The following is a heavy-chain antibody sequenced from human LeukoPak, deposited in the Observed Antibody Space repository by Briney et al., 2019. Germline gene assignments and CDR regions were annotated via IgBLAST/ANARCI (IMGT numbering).Heavy chain of an antibody. CDR2: IYYSGST. D-gene: IGHD6-13*01. Sequence: SQTLSLTCTVSGGSISSGGYYWSWIRQPPGKGPEWIGYIYYSGSTNYSPSLKSRVTISVDTSKNQFSLKLSSVTAADTAVYYCAREWSSWSPTPWGQGTLVTVSS. CDR3: AREWSSWSPTP. CDR1: GGSISSGGYY. V-gene: IGHV4-61*08. J-gene: IGHJ5*02.